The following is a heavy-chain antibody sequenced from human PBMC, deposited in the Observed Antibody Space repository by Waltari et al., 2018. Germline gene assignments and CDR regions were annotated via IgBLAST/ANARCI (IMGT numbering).Heavy chain of an antibody. D-gene: IGHD6-19*01. V-gene: IGHV4-39*07. J-gene: IGHJ4*02. CDR2: ISYSGST. CDR1: GGSISITGYY. CDR3: ARHRWLVDGPVDC. Sequence: QLQLQESGPGLVKASETLSLTCPASGGSISITGYYLGWVPQPPGKGLEWIGSISYSGSTPYNPSLKSRVTISVDTSKNQFSRSLTSGTAADTAVYYCARHRWLVDGPVDCWGQGALVTVSP.